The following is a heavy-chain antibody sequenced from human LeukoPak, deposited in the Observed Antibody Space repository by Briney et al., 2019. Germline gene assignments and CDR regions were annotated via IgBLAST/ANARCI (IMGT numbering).Heavy chain of an antibody. CDR2: INPNSGGT. CDR3: AKYSSGYYYYGMDV. D-gene: IGHD6-19*01. V-gene: IGHV1-2*02. Sequence: ASVKVSCKASGYTFTGYYMHWVRQAPGQGREWMGWINPNSGGTNYAQKLQGRVTMTRDTSISTAYMELSRLRSDDTAVYYCAKYSSGYYYYGMDVWGQGTTVTVSS. CDR1: GYTFTGYY. J-gene: IGHJ6*02.